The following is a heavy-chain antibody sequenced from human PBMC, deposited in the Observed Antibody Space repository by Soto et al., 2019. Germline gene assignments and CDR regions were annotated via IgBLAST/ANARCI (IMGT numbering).Heavy chain of an antibody. CDR2: INPSGGST. CDR1: GYTFTSYY. CDR3: ATGSSSWPTKPKSNYYYYYYMDV. J-gene: IGHJ6*03. V-gene: IGHV1-46*03. Sequence: ASVKVSCKASGYTFTSYYMHWVRQAPGQGLEWMGIINPSGGSTSYAQKFQGRVTMTRDTSTSTVYMELSSLRSEDTAVYYCATGSSSWPTKPKSNYYYYYYMDVWGKGTTVTVSS. D-gene: IGHD6-13*01.